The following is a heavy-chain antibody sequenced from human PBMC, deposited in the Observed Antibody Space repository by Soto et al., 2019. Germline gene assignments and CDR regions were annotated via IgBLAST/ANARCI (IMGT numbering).Heavy chain of an antibody. V-gene: IGHV5-51*01. CDR3: ARSLVNGTYEAFDI. CDR2: IYPVDSDT. D-gene: IGHD6-13*01. J-gene: IGHJ3*02. Sequence: PGESLKISCKGSGYSFTSYWIGWVRQMPGKGLEWMGIIYPVDSDTRYSPSFQGQVTISVDKSSSAAYLQWSSLQASDTATYYCARSLVNGTYEAFDIWGQGTMVTVSS. CDR1: GYSFTSYW.